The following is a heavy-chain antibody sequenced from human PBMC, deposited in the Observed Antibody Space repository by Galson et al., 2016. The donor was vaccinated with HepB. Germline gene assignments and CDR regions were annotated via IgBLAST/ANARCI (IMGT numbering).Heavy chain of an antibody. CDR3: ARETGYCSVDSCLSNFDN. D-gene: IGHD2-15*01. CDR1: GFTFTKHG. V-gene: IGHV3-20*04. CDR2: VNWNARSI. Sequence: SLRLSCAASGFTFTKHGMHWVRQAPGKGLEWVSSVNWNARSIAYADSVQGRFTISRDNAKRSLSLQMNSLRAEDTAVYYCARETGYCSVDSCLSNFDNWGQGTLVTVSS. J-gene: IGHJ4*02.